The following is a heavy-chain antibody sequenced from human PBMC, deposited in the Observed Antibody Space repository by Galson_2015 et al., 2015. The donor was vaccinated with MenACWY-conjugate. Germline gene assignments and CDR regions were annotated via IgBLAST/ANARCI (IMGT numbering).Heavy chain of an antibody. Sequence: LSLTCAVSGGSISSSNWWSWVRQPPGKGLEWIGEIYHSGSTNYNPSLKSRVTISVDKSKNQFSLKLSSGTAADTAVYYCARDRVVPGLNWFDPWGQGTLVTVSS. D-gene: IGHD2-2*01. CDR2: IYHSGST. CDR1: GGSISSSNW. J-gene: IGHJ5*02. CDR3: ARDRVVPGLNWFDP. V-gene: IGHV4-4*02.